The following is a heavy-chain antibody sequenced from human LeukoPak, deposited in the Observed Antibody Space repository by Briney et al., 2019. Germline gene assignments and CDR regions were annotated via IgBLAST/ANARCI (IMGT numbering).Heavy chain of an antibody. CDR1: GYTLTDYY. CDR3: ARGGGDIVVVPAALFDP. D-gene: IGHD2-2*01. J-gene: IGHJ5*02. V-gene: IGHV1-2*02. CDR2: INPNSGGT. Sequence: ASVKVSCKASGYTLTDYYIHWVRQAPGQGLEWMGWINPNSGGTNYAQKFQGRVTMTRDTSISTAYMELSRLRSDDTAVYYCARGGGDIVVVPAALFDPWGQGTLVTVSS.